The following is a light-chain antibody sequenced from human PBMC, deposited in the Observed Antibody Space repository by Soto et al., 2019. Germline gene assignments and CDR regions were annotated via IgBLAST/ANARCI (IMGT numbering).Light chain of an antibody. J-gene: IGKJ5*01. CDR3: QHYTRSPPIT. Sequence: DIVLTQSPGTLSLSPGERATLACRASQSVRSTSLAWYQQRSGQAPSLLIYGTSSRATGIPDRFSGGGSGTDFTLTISRLEPEDFAVYYCQHYTRSPPITLGQGTRLEIK. CDR2: GTS. CDR1: QSVRSTS. V-gene: IGKV3-20*01.